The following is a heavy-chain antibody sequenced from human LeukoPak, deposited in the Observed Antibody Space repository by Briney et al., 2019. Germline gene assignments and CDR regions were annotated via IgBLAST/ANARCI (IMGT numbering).Heavy chain of an antibody. Sequence: PGGSLRLSCAASGFTFSSYAMSWARQAPGKGLEWVPAISGSGGSTYYADSVKGRFTISRDNSKNTLYLQMNSLRAEDTAVYYCATSPPRIAVAGVWFDPWGQGTLVTVPS. CDR2: ISGSGGST. CDR3: ATSPPRIAVAGVWFDP. CDR1: GFTFSSYA. D-gene: IGHD6-19*01. V-gene: IGHV3-23*01. J-gene: IGHJ5*02.